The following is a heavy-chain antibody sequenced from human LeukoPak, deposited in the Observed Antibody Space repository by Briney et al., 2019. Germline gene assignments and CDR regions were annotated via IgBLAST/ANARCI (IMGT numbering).Heavy chain of an antibody. CDR2: IYYSGST. Sequence: SETLSLTCTVSGGSISNNTYYWGWIRQPPGKGLEWIGSIYYSGSTYYNPSLKSRVTISVDTSKNQFSLKLSSVTAADTAVYYCARIGHEDYYFDYWGQGTLVTVSS. CDR1: GGSISNNTYY. V-gene: IGHV4-39*07. J-gene: IGHJ4*02. CDR3: ARIGHEDYYFDY.